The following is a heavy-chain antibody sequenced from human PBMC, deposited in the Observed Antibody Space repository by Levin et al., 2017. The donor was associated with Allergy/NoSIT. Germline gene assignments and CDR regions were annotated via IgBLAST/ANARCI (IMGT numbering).Heavy chain of an antibody. CDR2: IKSKTDGGTT. CDR3: TTVDRYYYYYGMDL. Sequence: GGSLRLSCAASGFTFSNAWMSWVRQAPGKGLEWVGRIKSKTDGGTTDYAAGVKGRFTITREDSKNTLYLQMNSLTTQDSAVYYCTTVDRYYYYYGMDLWGHGTTVTVSS. J-gene: IGHJ6*02. V-gene: IGHV3-15*01. CDR1: GFTFSNAW.